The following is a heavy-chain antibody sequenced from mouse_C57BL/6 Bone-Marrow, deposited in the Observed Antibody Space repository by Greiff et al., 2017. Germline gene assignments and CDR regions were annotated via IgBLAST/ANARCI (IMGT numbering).Heavy chain of an antibody. Sequence: EVQGVESGGGLVQPGDSLKLSCESYEFEFPSHDMSWVRKTPEKRLELVAAINSDGGSTYYPDTMERRLIISRDNNKKTLYLQLSSLRSEDTALYYCARQWVYDVKFAYWGEGTLVTDSA. V-gene: IGHV5-2*01. CDR1: EFEFPSHD. CDR2: INSDGGST. CDR3: ARQWVYDVKFAY. J-gene: IGHJ3*01. D-gene: IGHD2-12*01.